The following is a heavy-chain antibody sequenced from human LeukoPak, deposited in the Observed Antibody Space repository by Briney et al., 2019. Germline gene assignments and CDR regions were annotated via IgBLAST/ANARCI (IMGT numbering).Heavy chain of an antibody. V-gene: IGHV4-59*01. CDR1: GGSISSYY. Sequence: PSETLSLTRTVSGGSISSYYWSWIRQPPGKGLEWIGYIYYSGSTNYNPSLKSRVTISVDTSKYQVSLKLSSVTAADTAVYYCARAGYSSSWYWFDPWGQGTLVTVSA. J-gene: IGHJ5*02. CDR3: ARAGYSSSWYWFDP. CDR2: IYYSGST. D-gene: IGHD6-13*01.